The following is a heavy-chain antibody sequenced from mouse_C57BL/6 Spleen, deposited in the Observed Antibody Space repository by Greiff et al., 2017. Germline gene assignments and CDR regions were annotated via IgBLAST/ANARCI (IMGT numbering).Heavy chain of an antibody. D-gene: IGHD2-4*01. V-gene: IGHV1-72*01. CDR1: GYTFTSYW. Sequence: VQLQQPLPALFPPFPSFHLSCKASGYTFTSYWMHWVKQRPGRGLEWIGRIDPNSGGTKYNEKFKSKATLTVDKPSSTAYMQLSSLTSEDSAVYYCARRSMYDYDGDYAMDYWGQGTSVTVSS. CDR3: ARRSMYDYDGDYAMDY. J-gene: IGHJ4*01. CDR2: IDPNSGGT.